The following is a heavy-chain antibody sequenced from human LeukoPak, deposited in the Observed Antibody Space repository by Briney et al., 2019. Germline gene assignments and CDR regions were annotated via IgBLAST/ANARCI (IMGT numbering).Heavy chain of an antibody. D-gene: IGHD6-6*01. CDR1: GYTFTSYD. CDR2: MNPNSGGT. CDR3: ASLYSSSSQSHYYMDV. V-gene: IGHV1-2*02. J-gene: IGHJ6*03. Sequence: ASVKVSCKASGYTFTSYDINWVRQATGQGLEWMGWMNPNSGGTNYAQKFQGRVTMTRDTSISTAYMELSRLRSDDTAVYYCASLYSSSSQSHYYMDVWGKGTTVTVSS.